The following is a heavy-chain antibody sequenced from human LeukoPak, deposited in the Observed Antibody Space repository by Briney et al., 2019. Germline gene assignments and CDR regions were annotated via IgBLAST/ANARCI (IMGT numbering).Heavy chain of an antibody. Sequence: SVKVSCKASGGTFSSYAISWVRQAPGQGLEWMGGIIPIFGTANYAQKFQGRVTITTDESTSTAYMGLSSLRSEDTAVYYCASRERSEWELRELYYFDYWGQGTLVTVSS. CDR2: IIPIFGTA. D-gene: IGHD1-26*01. CDR1: GGTFSSYA. V-gene: IGHV1-69*05. CDR3: ASRERSEWELRELYYFDY. J-gene: IGHJ4*02.